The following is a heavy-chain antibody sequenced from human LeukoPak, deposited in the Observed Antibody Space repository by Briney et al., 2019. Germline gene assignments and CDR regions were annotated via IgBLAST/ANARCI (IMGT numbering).Heavy chain of an antibody. J-gene: IGHJ4*02. CDR2: IHKSGTT. Sequence: IPSETLSLTCAVSGGPFSGYFWSWIRQSSGKGLEGIGEIHKSGTTNYNPSLNSRVTISEDTSKNQFYLNLSSVTAAATAVYYCARRYYYNLGSFPFDFWGQGTLVTVSS. CDR1: GGPFSGYF. D-gene: IGHD3-10*01. CDR3: ARRYYYNLGSFPFDF. V-gene: IGHV4-34*01.